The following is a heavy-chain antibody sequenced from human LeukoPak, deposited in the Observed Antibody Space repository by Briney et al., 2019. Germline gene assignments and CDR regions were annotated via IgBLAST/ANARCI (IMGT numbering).Heavy chain of an antibody. J-gene: IGHJ4*02. D-gene: IGHD3-10*01. Sequence: SETLSLTCAVSGGSISSSNWGSWVRQPPGKGLEWIGEIYHSGSTNYNPSLKSRVTISVDTSKNQVSLKLSSVTAADTAVYYCARELWFGEFPIDYWGQGTLVTVSS. CDR2: IYHSGST. V-gene: IGHV4-4*02. CDR3: ARELWFGEFPIDY. CDR1: GGSISSSNW.